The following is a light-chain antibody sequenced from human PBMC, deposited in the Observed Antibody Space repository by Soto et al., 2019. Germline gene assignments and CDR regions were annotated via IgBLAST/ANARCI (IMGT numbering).Light chain of an antibody. CDR1: QSISSY. J-gene: IGKJ2*01. Sequence: DIQMTQSPSSLSASVGDRVTITCRASQSISSYLNWYQQKTGQAATLLIYAASSLQRWVPSRFSGSGSGTDFTLTIRSLQPEDFASYYCQQSYSTPPTFGQGTKLEIK. CDR2: AAS. V-gene: IGKV1-39*01. CDR3: QQSYSTPPT.